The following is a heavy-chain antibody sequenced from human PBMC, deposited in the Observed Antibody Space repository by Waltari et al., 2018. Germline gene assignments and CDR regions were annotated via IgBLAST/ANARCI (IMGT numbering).Heavy chain of an antibody. D-gene: IGHD6-13*01. CDR3: ARGLTVSSSWYKH. CDR2: INHSGST. J-gene: IGHJ4*02. V-gene: IGHV4-34*01. Sequence: QVQLQQWGAGLLKPSETLSLPCAVYGGYCRGYYCSWIGQPPGKGLEWIGEINHSGSTNYNPSLKSRVTISVDTSKNQFSLKLSSVTAADTAVYYCARGLTVSSSWYKHWGQGTLVTVSS. CDR1: GGYCRGYY.